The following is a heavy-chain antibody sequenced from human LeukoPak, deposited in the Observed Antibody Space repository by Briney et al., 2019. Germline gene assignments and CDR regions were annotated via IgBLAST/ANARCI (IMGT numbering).Heavy chain of an antibody. D-gene: IGHD3-22*01. CDR2: IYYSGST. V-gene: IGHV4-39*07. CDR3: ARTPRGVNYDSSGYYYDY. J-gene: IGHJ4*02. CDR1: GGSIRSYY. Sequence: PSETLSLTCSVSGGSIRSYYWSWIRQPPGKGLEWIGSIYYSGSTYYNPSLKSRVTISVDTSKNQFSLKLSSVTAADTAVYYCARTPRGVNYDSSGYYYDYWGQGTLVTVSS.